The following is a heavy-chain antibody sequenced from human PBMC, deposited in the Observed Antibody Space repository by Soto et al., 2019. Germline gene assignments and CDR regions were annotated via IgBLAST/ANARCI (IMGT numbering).Heavy chain of an antibody. CDR1: GGSISSGGYY. V-gene: IGHV4-31*03. Sequence: TLSLTCTVSGGSISSGGYYWTWIRQHPGKGLEWIGYNYYSGITYYNPSLKSRVTISPDTSKNQFSLKLSSVTAADTAVYYCARGSSIAGLYYGMDVWGQGTTVTVSS. CDR2: NYYSGIT. CDR3: ARGSSIAGLYYGMDV. J-gene: IGHJ6*02. D-gene: IGHD6-6*01.